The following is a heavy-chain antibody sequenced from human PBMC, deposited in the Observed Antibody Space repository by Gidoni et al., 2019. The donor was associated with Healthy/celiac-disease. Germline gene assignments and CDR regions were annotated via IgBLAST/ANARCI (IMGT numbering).Heavy chain of an antibody. J-gene: IGHJ6*02. CDR1: GLPLSSYA. V-gene: IGHV3-13*01. CDR2: SGTAGDT. CDR3: ARGKHCSGGSCYEQRYYGMDV. D-gene: IGHD2-15*01. Sequence: EVQLVESGGGLVQPGGALGLSWSAPGLPLSSYAMHWVRQATGKGLEGVSASGTAGDTYYPGSVKGRFTISRENAKNSLYLQMNSLRAGDTAVYYCARGKHCSGGSCYEQRYYGMDVWGQGTTVTVSS.